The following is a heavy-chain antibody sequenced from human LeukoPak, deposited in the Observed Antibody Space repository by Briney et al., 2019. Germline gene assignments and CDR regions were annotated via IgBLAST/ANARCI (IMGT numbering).Heavy chain of an antibody. CDR2: IYYSGST. J-gene: IGHJ6*03. CDR3: ARGGYYYYYYMDV. V-gene: IGHV4-59*12. Sequence: PSETLSLTCTVSGGSISSYYWSWIRQPPGKGLEWIGYIYYSGSTNYNPSLKSRVTISVDMSKNQFSLKLSSVTAADTAVYYCARGGYYYYYYMDVWGKGTTVTVSS. CDR1: GGSISSYY.